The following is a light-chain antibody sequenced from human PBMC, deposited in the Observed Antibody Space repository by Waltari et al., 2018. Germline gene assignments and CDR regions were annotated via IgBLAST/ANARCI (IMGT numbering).Light chain of an antibody. V-gene: IGKV3-20*01. Sequence: EIVLTQSTGTLSLSPAERATLSCRASQSVSSSYLAWYQQKPGQAPRLLIYGASSRATGIPDRFSGSGSGTDFTLTISRLEPEDFAVYYCQQYGSSPRTFGQGTKVEIK. CDR3: QQYGSSPRT. J-gene: IGKJ1*01. CDR2: GAS. CDR1: QSVSSSY.